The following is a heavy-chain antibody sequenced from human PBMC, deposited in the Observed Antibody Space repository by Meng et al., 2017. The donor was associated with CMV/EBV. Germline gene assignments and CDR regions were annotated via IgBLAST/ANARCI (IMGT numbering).Heavy chain of an antibody. J-gene: IGHJ3*02. V-gene: IGHV1-2*02. CDR2: INPNSGGT. Sequence: ASVKVSCKASGYTFTGHYLYWVRQAPGQGLEWMGWINPNSGGTYYAQKFQGRAIMTRDTSTRTAYMDLSRLRSDDTALYYCAREWRRRRYDGNYNVPDGFDIWGQGTMVTVSS. CDR1: GYTFTGHY. D-gene: IGHD1-26*01. CDR3: AREWRRRRYDGNYNVPDGFDI.